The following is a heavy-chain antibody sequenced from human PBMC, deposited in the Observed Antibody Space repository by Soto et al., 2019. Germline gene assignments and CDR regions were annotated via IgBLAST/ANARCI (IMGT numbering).Heavy chain of an antibody. CDR2: ISYDGSNK. D-gene: IGHD1-7*01. CDR1: GFTFSSDV. Sequence: PGGSLRLSCAASGFTFSSDVMHWVRQAPGKGLEWVAVISYDGSNKYYADSVKGRFTISRDNSKNTLYLQMNSLRAEDTAVYYCANSNYGKNDAFDXWGQGKMVTVSS. CDR3: ANSNYGKNDAFDX. J-gene: IGHJ3*02. V-gene: IGHV3-30*18.